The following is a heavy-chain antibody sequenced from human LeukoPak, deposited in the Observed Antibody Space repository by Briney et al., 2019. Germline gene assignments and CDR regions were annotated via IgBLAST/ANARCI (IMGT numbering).Heavy chain of an antibody. V-gene: IGHV1-2*06. CDR2: INPNSGGT. J-gene: IGHJ4*02. CDR3: AREISGDSSGYRHDY. D-gene: IGHD3-22*01. CDR1: GYTFTGYY. Sequence: ASVKVSCKASGYTFTGYYMHWVRQAPGQGLEWMGRINPNSGGTNYAQKFQGRVTMTRDTSISTAYMELSRLRSDDTAVYYCAREISGDSSGYRHDYWGQGTLVTVSS.